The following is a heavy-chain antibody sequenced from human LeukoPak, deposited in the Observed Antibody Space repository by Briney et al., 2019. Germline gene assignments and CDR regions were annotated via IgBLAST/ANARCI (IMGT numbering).Heavy chain of an antibody. V-gene: IGHV1-8*01. CDR3: TRELRSDSH. Sequence: GASVKVSCKASGYTFTSYDMNWVRQGTGQGLEWMGYMNPNSGNTGYAQKFQGRVTMTRNTSISTAYMELSSLRSEDTAVYYCTRELRSDSHWGQGTLVTVSS. J-gene: IGHJ4*02. CDR2: MNPNSGNT. CDR1: GYTFTSYD.